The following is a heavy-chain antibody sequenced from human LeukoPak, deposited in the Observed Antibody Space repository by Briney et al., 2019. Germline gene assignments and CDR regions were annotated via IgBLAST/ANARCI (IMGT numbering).Heavy chain of an antibody. D-gene: IGHD1-26*01. J-gene: IGHJ6*03. V-gene: IGHV3-48*01. CDR3: AREEWELLRYYYYMDV. CDR1: GFTFSSYS. Sequence: PGGSLRLSCAASGFTFSSYSMNWVRQAPGKGLEWVSYISSSSSTIYYADSVKGRFTISRDNAKNSLYLQMNSLRAEDTAVYYCAREEWELLRYYYYMDVWGKGTTVTISS. CDR2: ISSSSSTI.